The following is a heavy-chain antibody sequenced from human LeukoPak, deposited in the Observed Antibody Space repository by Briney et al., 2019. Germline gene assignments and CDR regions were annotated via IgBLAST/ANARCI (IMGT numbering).Heavy chain of an antibody. CDR2: TRNKANSYTT. CDR1: GFTFSNAW. J-gene: IGHJ4*02. CDR3: ARGGSYLVY. D-gene: IGHD3-16*01. V-gene: IGHV3-72*01. Sequence: GGSLRLSCAASGFTFSNAWMSWVRQAPGKGLEWVGRTRNKANSYTTEYAASVKGRFTISRDDSKNSLYLQMNSLKTEDTAVYYCARGGSYLVYWGQGALVTVSS.